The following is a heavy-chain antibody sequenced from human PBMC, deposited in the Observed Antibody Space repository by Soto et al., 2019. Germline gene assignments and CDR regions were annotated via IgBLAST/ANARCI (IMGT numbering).Heavy chain of an antibody. CDR2: VGSSSSYT. CDR1: GFTFSDYY. V-gene: IGHV3-11*06. Sequence: QVQLVESGGGLVKPGGSLRLSCAASGFTFSDYYMSWIRQAPGKGLEWVAYVGSSSSYTNYADSVKGRFTVSRDNAKNSLHLQMNSLGADDTAVYYCARHGSYCFDYWGQGILVTVSS. CDR3: ARHGSYCFDY. J-gene: IGHJ4*02. D-gene: IGHD1-26*01.